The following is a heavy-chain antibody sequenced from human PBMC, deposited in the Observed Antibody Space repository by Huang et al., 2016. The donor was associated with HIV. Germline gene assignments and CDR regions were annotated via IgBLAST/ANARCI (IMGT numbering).Heavy chain of an antibody. CDR3: AKGGSAAAVLDF. V-gene: IGHV3-30*18. J-gene: IGHJ4*02. D-gene: IGHD6-13*01. Sequence: QVQLVESGGGVVQPGRSLRISCAASGFTFSSYGMHWVREAPGNGQGWGAVISYEGKTKYYADAVKGRFSSSRDNSKTTVYLQLNSLRVEDTAVYYCAKGGSAAAVLDFWGQGTLVTVSS. CDR2: ISYEGKTK. CDR1: GFTFSSYG.